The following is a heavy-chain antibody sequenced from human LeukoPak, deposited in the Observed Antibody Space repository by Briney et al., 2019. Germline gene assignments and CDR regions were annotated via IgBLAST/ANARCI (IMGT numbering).Heavy chain of an antibody. CDR2: INPNSGGT. CDR1: GYTFTGYY. V-gene: IGHV1-2*02. CDR3: ARVRAYNWNDGGWFDP. Sequence: ASVKLSCKISGYTFTGYYMHWVRQAPGQGLEWMGWINPNSGGTNYAQKFQGRVTMTRDTSISTAYMEVSRLRSDDTAVYYCARVRAYNWNDGGWFDPWGQGTQVTVSS. J-gene: IGHJ5*02. D-gene: IGHD1-1*01.